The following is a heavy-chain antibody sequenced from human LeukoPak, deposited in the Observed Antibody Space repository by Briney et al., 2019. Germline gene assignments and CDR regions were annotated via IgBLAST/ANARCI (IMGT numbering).Heavy chain of an antibody. Sequence: PGGSLRLSCAVSGPIVSTNYMSWVRQAPGKGLEWVSAISGTGGSTYYADSVKGRFTISRDNSKNTLYLQMNSLRAEDTAVYYCAKEYGDGGYDYWGQGTRVTVSS. D-gene: IGHD7-27*01. CDR2: ISGTGGST. CDR1: GPIVSTNY. CDR3: AKEYGDGGYDY. V-gene: IGHV3-23*01. J-gene: IGHJ4*02.